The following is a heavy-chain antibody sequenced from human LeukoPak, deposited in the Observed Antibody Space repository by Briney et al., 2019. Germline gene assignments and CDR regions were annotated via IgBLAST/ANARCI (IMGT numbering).Heavy chain of an antibody. CDR3: ARGRRAYYYGSGTIDY. CDR1: GGSFSGYY. Sequence: SETLSLTCAVYGGSFSGYYWSWIRQPPGKGLEWIGEINHSGSTNYNPSLKSRVTISVDTSKNQFSLKLSSVTAADTAVYYCARGRRAYYYGSGTIDYWGQGTLVTVSS. J-gene: IGHJ4*02. D-gene: IGHD3-10*01. V-gene: IGHV4-34*01. CDR2: INHSGST.